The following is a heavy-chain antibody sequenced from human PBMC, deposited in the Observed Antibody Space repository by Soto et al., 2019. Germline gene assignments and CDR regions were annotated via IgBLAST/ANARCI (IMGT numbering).Heavy chain of an antibody. CDR1: GFTFSTHT. V-gene: IGHV3-23*01. D-gene: IGHD1-1*01. Sequence: EVQLLESGGTSVQPGGSLRLSCVASGFTFSTHTMNWVRQAPGKGLEWVSRLTADSDDTSYADSIKVRFTISRDNSKNTLYLQMNSLRAEDTAIYYCAKGLDRASLDFWGQGALVTVSS. CDR2: LTADSDDT. J-gene: IGHJ4*02. CDR3: AKGLDRASLDF.